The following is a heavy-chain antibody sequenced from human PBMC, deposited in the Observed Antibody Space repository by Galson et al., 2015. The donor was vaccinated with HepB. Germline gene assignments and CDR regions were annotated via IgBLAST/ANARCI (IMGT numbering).Heavy chain of an antibody. CDR1: GFTFTNYV. Sequence: SLRLSCAASGFTFTNYVMNWVRQAPGKGLEWVSTISGGSGDRTYYADSAKGRFTISRDNPKNTLYLQANSLRVEDTAIYYCAKYRASSGPGRRAFDIWGQGTMVIVSS. CDR2: ISGGSGDRT. J-gene: IGHJ3*02. V-gene: IGHV3-23*01. CDR3: AKYRASSGPGRRAFDI. D-gene: IGHD6-25*01.